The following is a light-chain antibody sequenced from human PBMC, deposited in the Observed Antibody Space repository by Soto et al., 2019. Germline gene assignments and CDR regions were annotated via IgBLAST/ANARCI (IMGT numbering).Light chain of an antibody. CDR3: QVWDSSSDHPV. CDR2: DDS. CDR1: NIGSKS. J-gene: IGLJ2*01. V-gene: IGLV3-21*02. Sequence: SYELTQPPSVSVAPGQTARITCGGNNIGSKSVHWYQQKPGQAPVLVVYDDSDRPPGIPERFSGSNSENTATLTISRVEAGDEADYYCQVWDSSSDHPVFGGGTQLTVL.